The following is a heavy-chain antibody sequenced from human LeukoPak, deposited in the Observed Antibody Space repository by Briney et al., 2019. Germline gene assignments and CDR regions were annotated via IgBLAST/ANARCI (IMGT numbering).Heavy chain of an antibody. V-gene: IGHV3-49*03. CDR1: GFTFGDYA. J-gene: IGHJ4*02. Sequence: GGSLRLSCTASGFTFGDYAMSWFRQAPGKGLEWVGFIRSKAYSGTTEYAASVKGRFTISRDDSKSIAYLQMNSLKTEDTAVYYCTRDLPQYYYDSSGYPLGYWGQGTLVTVSS. CDR3: TRDLPQYYYDSSGYPLGY. D-gene: IGHD3-22*01. CDR2: IRSKAYSGTT.